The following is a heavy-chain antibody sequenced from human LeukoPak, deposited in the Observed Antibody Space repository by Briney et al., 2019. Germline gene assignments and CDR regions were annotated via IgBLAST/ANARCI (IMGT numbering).Heavy chain of an antibody. D-gene: IGHD7-27*01. CDR1: GFTVSSNY. V-gene: IGHV3-23*01. CDR3: AKDKSSGDYYYYYMDV. CDR2: ISGSGGST. Sequence: GGSLRLSCAASGFTVSSNYMSWVRQAPGKGLEWVSAISGSGGSTYYADSVKGRFTISRDNSKNTLYLQMNSLRAEDTAVYYCAKDKSSGDYYYYYMDVWGKGTTVTISS. J-gene: IGHJ6*03.